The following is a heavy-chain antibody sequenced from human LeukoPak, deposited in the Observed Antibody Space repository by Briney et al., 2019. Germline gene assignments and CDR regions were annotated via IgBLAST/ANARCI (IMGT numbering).Heavy chain of an antibody. V-gene: IGHV3-30-3*01. CDR2: ISYDGSNK. CDR1: GFTFSSYA. Sequence: SGGSLRLSCAASGFTFSSYAMHWVRQAPGKGLEWVAVISYDGSNKYYADSVKGRFTISRDNSKNTLYLQMNSLRAEDTAVYYCARDAGNGPYDTWDYFDYWGQGTLVTVSS. J-gene: IGHJ4*02. D-gene: IGHD3-22*01. CDR3: ARDAGNGPYDTWDYFDY.